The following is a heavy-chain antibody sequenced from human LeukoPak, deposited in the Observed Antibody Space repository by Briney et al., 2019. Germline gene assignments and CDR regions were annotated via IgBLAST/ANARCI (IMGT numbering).Heavy chain of an antibody. Sequence: SETLSLTCTVSGGSISGYYWSWIRQPPGKGLEWIGYIYYSGSTNYNPSLKSRVTISVDTSKNQFSLKLSSVTAADTAVYYCARRGSSGHDLWGQGTLVTVSS. CDR2: IYYSGST. D-gene: IGHD3-10*01. J-gene: IGHJ5*02. CDR3: ARRGSSGHDL. V-gene: IGHV4-59*01. CDR1: GGSISGYY.